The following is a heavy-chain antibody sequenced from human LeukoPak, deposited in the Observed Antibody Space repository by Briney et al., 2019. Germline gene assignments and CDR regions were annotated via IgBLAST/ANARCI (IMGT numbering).Heavy chain of an antibody. D-gene: IGHD1-14*01. CDR3: ARHNPPRYFDY. CDR2: IYTSGST. V-gene: IGHV4-4*09. CDR1: GGSISSYY. J-gene: IGHJ4*02. Sequence: SKTLSLTCTVSGGSISSYYWSWIRQPPGKGLEWIGYIYTSGSTNYNPSLKSRVTISVDTSKNQFSLKLSSVTAADTAVYYCARHNPPRYFDYWGQGTLVTVSS.